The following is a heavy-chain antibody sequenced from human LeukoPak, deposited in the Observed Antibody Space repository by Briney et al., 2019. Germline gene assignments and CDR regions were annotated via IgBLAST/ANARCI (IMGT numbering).Heavy chain of an antibody. CDR2: ISGNGADT. V-gene: IGHV3-23*01. CDR3: AKAAGYYYDVDI. D-gene: IGHD3-22*01. CDR1: GFTFSSYA. J-gene: IGHJ3*02. Sequence: PGGSLRLSCAASGFTFSSYAMSWVRQAPGKGLEWVSSISGNGADTYYADSVKGRFTISRDNSKNTLYLQVDSLRAEDTAVYYCAKAAGYYYDVDIWGQGTMVTVSS.